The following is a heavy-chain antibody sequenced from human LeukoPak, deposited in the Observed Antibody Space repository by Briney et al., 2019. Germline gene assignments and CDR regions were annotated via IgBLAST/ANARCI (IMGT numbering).Heavy chain of an antibody. Sequence: PSETLSLTCAVYGGSFSGYYWSWIRQPPGKGLEWIGEINHSGSTNYNPSLKSRVTISVDTSKNQFSLKLSSVTAADTAVYYCARGGDTADDYGGQGPLVTVSS. D-gene: IGHD5-18*01. CDR3: ARGGDTADDY. J-gene: IGHJ4*02. CDR2: INHSGST. CDR1: GGSFSGYY. V-gene: IGHV4-34*01.